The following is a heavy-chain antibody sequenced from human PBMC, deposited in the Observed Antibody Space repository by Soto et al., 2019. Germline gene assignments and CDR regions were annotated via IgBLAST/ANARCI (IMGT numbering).Heavy chain of an antibody. Sequence: QPGGSLRLSCAASGFTFSSYGMHWVRQAPGKGLEWVAVISYDGSNKYYADSVKGRFTISRDNSKNTLYLQMNSLRAEDTAVYYCAKDGGKLGLFYYYGMDVWGQGTTVTVSS. J-gene: IGHJ6*02. CDR3: AKDGGKLGLFYYYGMDV. D-gene: IGHD7-27*01. V-gene: IGHV3-30*18. CDR2: ISYDGSNK. CDR1: GFTFSSYG.